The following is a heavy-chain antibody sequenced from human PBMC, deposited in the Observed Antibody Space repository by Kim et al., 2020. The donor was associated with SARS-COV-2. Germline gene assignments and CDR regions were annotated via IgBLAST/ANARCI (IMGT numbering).Heavy chain of an antibody. D-gene: IGHD2-2*01. J-gene: IGHJ5*02. V-gene: IGHV4-39*01. CDR3: ARLGIDIVVVPAAQNWFDP. Sequence: SRVTISVDTSKNQFSLKLGSVTAADTAVYYCARLGIDIVVVPAAQNWFDPWGQGTLVTVSS.